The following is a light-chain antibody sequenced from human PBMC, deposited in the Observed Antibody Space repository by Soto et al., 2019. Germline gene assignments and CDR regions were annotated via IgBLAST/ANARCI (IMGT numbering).Light chain of an antibody. Sequence: DIQLTQSPSSLSASVGDRVTITCRASQDVRNYLGWYQQKSGNAPRRLIYAASSLQSGVPSRFSGSGSGTEFNLTIRSLQPEDFATYYCLQHNSYPLTFGGGTKVEIK. CDR1: QDVRNY. J-gene: IGKJ4*01. V-gene: IGKV1-17*01. CDR2: AAS. CDR3: LQHNSYPLT.